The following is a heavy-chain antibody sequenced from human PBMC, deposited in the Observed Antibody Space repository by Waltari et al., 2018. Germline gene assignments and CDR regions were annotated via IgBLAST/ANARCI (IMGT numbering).Heavy chain of an antibody. Sequence: EVPLENIGGGLVKPGGSLRLSCAASEFTFINYWMPWVRRVPGKGLEWVANINEDGSKKYYVGSVKGRFTISRDNAKKSLYLQMNSLRAEDTAVYYCARDSRYCTNGDCRGDAYDIWGQGTMVTVSS. CDR2: INEDGSKK. CDR1: EFTFINYW. D-gene: IGHD2-8*01. CDR3: ARDSRYCTNGDCRGDAYDI. V-gene: IGHV3-7*01. J-gene: IGHJ3*02.